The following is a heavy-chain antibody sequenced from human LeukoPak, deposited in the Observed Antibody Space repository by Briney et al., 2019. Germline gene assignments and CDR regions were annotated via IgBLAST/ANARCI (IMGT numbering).Heavy chain of an antibody. D-gene: IGHD6-13*01. J-gene: IGHJ4*02. CDR3: ARDGEAAAADY. CDR1: GFTFSSYS. CDR2: ISSSSSYI. V-gene: IGHV3-21*01. Sequence: GGSLRLSCAASGFTFSSYSMNWVRQAPGKGLEWVSSISSSSSYIYYADSVKGRFTISRGNAKNTLYLQMNSLRAEDTAVYYCARDGEAAAADYWGQGTLVTVSP.